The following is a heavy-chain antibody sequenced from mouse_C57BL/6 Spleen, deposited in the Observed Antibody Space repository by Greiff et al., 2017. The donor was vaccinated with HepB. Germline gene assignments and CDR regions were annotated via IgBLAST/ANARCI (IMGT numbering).Heavy chain of an antibody. Sequence: VQLQQSGPELVKPGASVKISCKASGYTFTDYYMNWVKQSHGKSLEWIGDINPNNGGTSYNQKFKGKATLTVDKSSSTAYMELRSLTSEDSAVYYCVHSPFAYWGQGTLVTVSA. CDR2: INPNNGGT. CDR3: VHSPFAY. CDR1: GYTFTDYY. V-gene: IGHV1-26*01. J-gene: IGHJ3*01.